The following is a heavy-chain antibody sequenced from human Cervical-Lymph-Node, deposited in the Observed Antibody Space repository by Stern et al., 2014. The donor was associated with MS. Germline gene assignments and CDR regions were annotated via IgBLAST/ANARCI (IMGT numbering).Heavy chain of an antibody. CDR1: GFTFSSYA. CDR2: IRGRGSRT. V-gene: IGHV3-23*04. Sequence: EVQLVESGGGLVQPGGSLRLSCAASGFTFSSYAMSWVRQAPGKGLEWVSAIRGRGSRTYYADSVKGWFIITRDNSKNTLYLQMNSLRAEDAAVYYCAKEKNCYYYYGMDVWGQGTTVTVSS. J-gene: IGHJ6*02. CDR3: AKEKNCYYYYGMDV.